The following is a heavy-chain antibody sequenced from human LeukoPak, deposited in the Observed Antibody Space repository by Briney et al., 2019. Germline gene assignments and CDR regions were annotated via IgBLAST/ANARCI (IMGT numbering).Heavy chain of an antibody. D-gene: IGHD6-13*01. CDR3: ATLSRSIAAAGY. Sequence: SETLSLTCTVSGGSVSSSSYYWGWIRQPPGKGLEWIGSIYYSGSTYYDPSLKSRVTLSVDTSKNQFSLKLSSVTAADTAVYYCATLSRSIAAAGYWGQGTLVTVCS. CDR2: IYYSGST. CDR1: GGSVSSSSYY. J-gene: IGHJ4*02. V-gene: IGHV4-39*01.